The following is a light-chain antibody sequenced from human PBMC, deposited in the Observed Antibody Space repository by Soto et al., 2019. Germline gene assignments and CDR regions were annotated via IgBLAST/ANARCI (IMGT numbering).Light chain of an antibody. CDR2: GSA. CDR1: QSVSAT. Sequence: EIVMTQSPATLSVSPGERATLSCRASQSVSATVAWYQQKSGQAPRLLIYGSATRATGIPDRFSGSGSGTEFTLTISSLQSEDSAVYYCQQYHSWPAFGQGTKVDIK. J-gene: IGKJ1*01. CDR3: QQYHSWPA. V-gene: IGKV3-15*01.